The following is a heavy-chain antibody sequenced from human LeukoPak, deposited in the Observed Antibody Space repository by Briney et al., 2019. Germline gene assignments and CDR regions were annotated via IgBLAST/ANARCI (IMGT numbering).Heavy chain of an antibody. J-gene: IGHJ6*02. CDR3: ARVPSDDFWSDYYYGMDV. D-gene: IGHD3-3*01. CDR2: INHSGST. V-gene: IGHV4-34*01. Sequence: SETLSLTCAVYGGSFSGYYWSWIRQPPGKGLGWIGEINHSGSTNYNPSLKSRVTISVDTSKNQFSLKLSSVTAADTAVYYCARVPSDDFWSDYYYGMDVWGQGTTVTVSS. CDR1: GGSFSGYY.